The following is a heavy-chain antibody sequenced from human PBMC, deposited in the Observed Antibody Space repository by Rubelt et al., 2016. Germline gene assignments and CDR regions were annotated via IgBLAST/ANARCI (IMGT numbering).Heavy chain of an antibody. V-gene: IGHV4-59*02. CDR1: AGSVSTYY. Sequence: QVQLQESGPGLVKPSETLSLTCTVSAGSVSTYYWAWMRQSPGKGLDWIGYIHYSGNTNYNPSLKSRLSVSVDTSNNQFALKLGSVTDADTAVYYCARLHCDGGSCSGRYFDTWGQGTLVTVSS. CDR3: ARLHCDGGSCSGRYFDT. J-gene: IGHJ5*02. D-gene: IGHD2-15*01. CDR2: IHYSGNT.